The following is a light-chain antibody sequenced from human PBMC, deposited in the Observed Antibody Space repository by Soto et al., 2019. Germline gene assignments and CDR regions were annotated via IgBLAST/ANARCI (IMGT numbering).Light chain of an antibody. CDR3: QQYYSTPPT. V-gene: IGKV4-1*01. Sequence: DIVMTQSPDSVAVSLGERATVNCKSSQSVLYSSNNKNYLAWYQQKPGQPPKLLIYWASTRESGVPDRFSGSGSGTDFTLTISSLQAEDVAVYYCQQYYSTPPTFVGGTKVEIK. J-gene: IGKJ4*01. CDR2: WAS. CDR1: QSVLYSSNNKNY.